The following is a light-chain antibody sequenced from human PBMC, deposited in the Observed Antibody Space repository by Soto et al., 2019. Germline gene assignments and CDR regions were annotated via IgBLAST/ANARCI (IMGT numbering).Light chain of an antibody. CDR3: QQYGRSPYT. CDR1: QSVSSSY. CDR2: GAS. V-gene: IGKV3-20*01. J-gene: IGKJ2*01. Sequence: EIVLTQSPGTLSLSPGERATLSCRASQSVSSSYLAWYQQNPGQAPRLLIYGASSRATGIPDRFSGSGSGTAFTLSISRLAPEDFAVYYCQQYGRSPYTFGQGTKLEIK.